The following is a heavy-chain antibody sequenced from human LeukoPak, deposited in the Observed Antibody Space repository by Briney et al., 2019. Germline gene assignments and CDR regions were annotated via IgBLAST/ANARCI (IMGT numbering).Heavy chain of an antibody. Sequence: PGGSLRLSCAASGFTFSSYAMSWVRQAPGKWLEWVAAITGSGGAPYSADSVKGRFTISRENSKNTLYLQMNSLRAEDTAVYYCAKEIAVAGTPYFDYWGQGTLVTVSA. CDR2: ITGSGGAP. J-gene: IGHJ4*02. V-gene: IGHV3-23*01. D-gene: IGHD6-19*01. CDR1: GFTFSSYA. CDR3: AKEIAVAGTPYFDY.